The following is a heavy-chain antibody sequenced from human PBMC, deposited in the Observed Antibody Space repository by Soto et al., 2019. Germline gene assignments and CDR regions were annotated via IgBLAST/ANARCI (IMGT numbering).Heavy chain of an antibody. CDR3: ARAEDIVVVPAAIGGDHNWFDP. CDR2: IIPIFGTA. J-gene: IGHJ5*02. CDR1: GGIFSSYA. V-gene: IGHV1-69*01. D-gene: IGHD2-2*01. Sequence: QVQLVQSGAEVKKPGSSVKVSCKASGGIFSSYAISWVRQAPGQGLEWMGGIIPIFGTANYAQKFQGRVTITADESTSTAYMELSSLRSEDTAVYYCARAEDIVVVPAAIGGDHNWFDPWGQGTLVTVSS.